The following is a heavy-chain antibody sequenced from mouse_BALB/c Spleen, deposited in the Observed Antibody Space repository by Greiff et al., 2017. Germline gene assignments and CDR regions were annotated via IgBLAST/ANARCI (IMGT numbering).Heavy chain of an antibody. CDR1: GFSLTSYG. CDR3: ARAYYRYDATGYYAMDY. V-gene: IGHV2-2*02. Sequence: VQLQQSGPGLVQPSQSLSITCTVSGFSLTSYGVHWVRQSPGKGLEWLGVIWSGGSTDYNAAFISRLSISKDNSKSQVFFKMNSLQANDTAIYYCARAYYRYDATGYYAMDYWGQGTSVTVSS. CDR2: IWSGGST. D-gene: IGHD2-14*01. J-gene: IGHJ4*01.